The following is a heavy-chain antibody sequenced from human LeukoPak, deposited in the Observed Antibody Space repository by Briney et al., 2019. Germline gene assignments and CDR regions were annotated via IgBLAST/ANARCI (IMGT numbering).Heavy chain of an antibody. V-gene: IGHV1-2*02. Sequence: GASVKDSCKASGYTFTAYYMHWVRQAPGQGLEWMGWINANSGGTNYAQTFQGRVTMTRDTSISTVHMDLTRLISDDTAVYYCARVRDGYSYGTNWFDPGGQGTLVTVSS. J-gene: IGHJ5*02. CDR3: ARVRDGYSYGTNWFDP. D-gene: IGHD5-18*01. CDR2: INANSGGT. CDR1: GYTFTAYY.